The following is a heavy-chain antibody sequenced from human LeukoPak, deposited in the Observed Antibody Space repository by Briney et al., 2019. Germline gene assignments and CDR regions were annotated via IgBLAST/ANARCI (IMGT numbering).Heavy chain of an antibody. Sequence: GGSLRLSCAASGFTFNIYAMNWVRQAPGKGLEWISSISYSAAGTYYADSVKGRFSISRDNSKKIVYLQMNSLRAEDTAVYYCAKDRMGGVTFFDYWGQGTLVTVSS. D-gene: IGHD2-21*02. CDR3: AKDRMGGVTFFDY. CDR1: GFTFNIYA. J-gene: IGHJ4*02. V-gene: IGHV3-23*01. CDR2: ISYSAAGT.